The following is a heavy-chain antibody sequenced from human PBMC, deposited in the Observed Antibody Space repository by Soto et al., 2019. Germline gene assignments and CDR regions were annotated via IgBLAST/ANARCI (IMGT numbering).Heavy chain of an antibody. V-gene: IGHV4-31*03. CDR1: GGSISSGGYF. Sequence: QVQLQESGPGLVKPSQTLSLTCTVSGGSISSGGYFWSWIRQHPGKGLEWIGDIDYSGSTYSNPSLKSRVTISVDTSKNQFSLKLSSVTDSDTAVYYCARDILLWFGELPPRAHDAFDIWGKGTMVTVSS. CDR3: ARDILLWFGELPPRAHDAFDI. CDR2: IDYSGST. D-gene: IGHD3-10*01. J-gene: IGHJ3*02.